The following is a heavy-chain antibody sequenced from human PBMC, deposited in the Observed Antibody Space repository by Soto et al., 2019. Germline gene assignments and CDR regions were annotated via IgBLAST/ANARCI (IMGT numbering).Heavy chain of an antibody. CDR3: AGVGGGAYNS. CDR1: GGTFSTYA. D-gene: IGHD3-10*01. J-gene: IGHJ4*02. Sequence: QVQLVQSGAELKKPGSSVKVSCKASGGTFSTYAINWVRQAPGQGLEWMGGILPILGPPNYAQKFKGRVTIAADDSTSTAYMELTSLRSEDTAIYYCAGVGGGAYNSWGQGTLVTVSS. V-gene: IGHV1-69*01. CDR2: ILPILGPP.